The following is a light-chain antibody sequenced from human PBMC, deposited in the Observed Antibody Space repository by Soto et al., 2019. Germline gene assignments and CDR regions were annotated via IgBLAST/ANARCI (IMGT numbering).Light chain of an antibody. Sequence: EVVLTQSPDTLPLSPGERATVSCSASQSVSPSYLAWYQQKPGQAPRLLIYGASSRATGIPDRFSGSGSGTDFTLTISSLEPEDFAVYYCQQRETWPITFGQGTRLE. J-gene: IGKJ5*01. V-gene: IGKV3D-20*02. CDR3: QQRETWPIT. CDR1: QSVSPSY. CDR2: GAS.